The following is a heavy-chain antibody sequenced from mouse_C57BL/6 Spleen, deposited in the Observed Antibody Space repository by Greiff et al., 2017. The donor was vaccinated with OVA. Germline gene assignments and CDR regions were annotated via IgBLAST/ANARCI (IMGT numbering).Heavy chain of an antibody. CDR2: ISYDGSN. J-gene: IGHJ3*01. CDR1: GYSITSGYY. D-gene: IGHD2-2*01. Sequence: ESGPGLVKPSQSLSLTCSVTGYSITSGYYWNWIRQFPGNKLEWMGYISYDGSNNYNPSLKNRISITRDTSKNQFFLKLNSVTTEDTATYYCAREGLRRGAWFAYWGQGTLVTVSA. CDR3: AREGLRRGAWFAY. V-gene: IGHV3-6*01.